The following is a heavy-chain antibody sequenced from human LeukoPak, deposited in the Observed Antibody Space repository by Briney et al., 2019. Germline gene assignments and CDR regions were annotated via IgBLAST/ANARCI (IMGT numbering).Heavy chain of an antibody. CDR3: ARPSSIIYDRSGYYYDY. CDR1: GYSFISYW. V-gene: IGHV5-51*01. D-gene: IGHD3-22*01. Sequence: GESPQISCKASGYSFISYWFGWLRQMPGKDLEWLGIIYPGDSDTRYSPSFQGQVTISADKSISTAYLQWSSLKASDTAMYYCARPSSIIYDRSGYYYDYWGQGTLVTVSS. CDR2: IYPGDSDT. J-gene: IGHJ4*02.